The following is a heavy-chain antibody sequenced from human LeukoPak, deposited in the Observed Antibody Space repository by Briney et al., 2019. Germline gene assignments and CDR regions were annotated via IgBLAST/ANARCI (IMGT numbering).Heavy chain of an antibody. D-gene: IGHD5-18*01. J-gene: IGHJ5*02. CDR2: ITTSGSKM. CDR3: ARIHASNWFDP. CDR1: GFTFSDHY. V-gene: IGHV3-11*01. Sequence: GGALRLSCAASGFTFSDHYMSWIRQAPGKGLEGVSYITTSGSKMYYADSVKGRFTISGDNAKNSLYLQMNSLRAEDTAVYYCARIHASNWFDPWGQGTLVTVSS.